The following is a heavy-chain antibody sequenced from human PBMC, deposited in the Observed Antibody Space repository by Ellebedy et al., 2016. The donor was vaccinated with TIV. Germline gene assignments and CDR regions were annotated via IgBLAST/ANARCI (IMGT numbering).Heavy chain of an antibody. D-gene: IGHD3-16*02. Sequence: SETLSLTXAVYGGSFSGYYWSWIRQPPGKGLEWIGEINHSGSTNYNPSLKSRVTISVDTSKNQFSLKLSSVTAADTAVYYCARGRTAWGYHYWGQGTLVTVSS. CDR3: ARGRTAWGYHY. CDR1: GGSFSGYY. J-gene: IGHJ4*02. V-gene: IGHV4-34*01. CDR2: INHSGST.